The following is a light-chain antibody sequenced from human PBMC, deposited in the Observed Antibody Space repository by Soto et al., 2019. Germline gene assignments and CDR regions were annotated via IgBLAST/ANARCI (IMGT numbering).Light chain of an antibody. CDR3: QQFYSTPPYT. V-gene: IGKV4-1*01. CDR2: WSS. CDR1: QSVLYSPNNKNF. J-gene: IGKJ2*01. Sequence: DIVMTQSPDSLAVSLGERAIINCKSSQSVLYSPNNKNFLAWYQQKPGQPPKLLISWSSTRESGVPDRFSGSGSGTDFTLTISSLQAADVAVYYCQQFYSTPPYTFGQGTKLEIK.